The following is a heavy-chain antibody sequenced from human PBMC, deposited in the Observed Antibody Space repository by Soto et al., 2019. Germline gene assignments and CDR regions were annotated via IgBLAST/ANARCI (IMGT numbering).Heavy chain of an antibody. CDR3: ARGGGAAAGLGFLGFDP. V-gene: IGHV1-69*06. CDR1: GGTLSSYA. Sequence: SVKVSCKASGGTLSSYAISWVRQAPGQGLEWMGGIIPIFGTANYAQKFQGRVTITADKSTSTAYLELSSLRSEHTAVYYCARGGGAAAGLGFLGFDPWGQGTLVTVSS. CDR2: IIPIFGTA. D-gene: IGHD6-13*01. J-gene: IGHJ5*02.